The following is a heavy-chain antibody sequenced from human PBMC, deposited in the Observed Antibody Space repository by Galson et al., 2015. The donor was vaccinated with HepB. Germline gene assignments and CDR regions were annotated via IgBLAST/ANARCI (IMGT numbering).Heavy chain of an antibody. V-gene: IGHV3-11*01. Sequence: SLRLSCAASGFTFSDYYMSWIRQAPGKGLEWVSYISSSGSTIYYADSVKGRFTISRDNAKNSLYLQMNSLRAEDTAVYYCARDPTSYDFWSGPGGMYVWGQGTTVTVSS. CDR1: GFTFSDYY. J-gene: IGHJ6*02. D-gene: IGHD3-3*01. CDR3: ARDPTSYDFWSGPGGMYV. CDR2: ISSSGSTI.